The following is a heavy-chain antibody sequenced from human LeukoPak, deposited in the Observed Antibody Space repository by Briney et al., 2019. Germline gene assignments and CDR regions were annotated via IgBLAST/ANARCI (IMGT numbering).Heavy chain of an antibody. V-gene: IGHV1-69*13. Sequence: ASVKVSCKASGYTFTGYYMHWVRQAPGQGLEWMGGIIPVFGTTTYAQKFQGRVTITADESTRTAYMELSSLRSEDTAVYYCARALREYYYDSSGYYNHYWGQGTLVTVSS. CDR3: ARALREYYYDSSGYYNHY. D-gene: IGHD3-22*01. CDR2: IIPVFGTT. J-gene: IGHJ4*02. CDR1: GYTFTGYY.